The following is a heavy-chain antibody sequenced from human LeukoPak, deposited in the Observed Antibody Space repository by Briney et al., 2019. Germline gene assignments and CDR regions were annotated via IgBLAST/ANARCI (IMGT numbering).Heavy chain of an antibody. CDR3: ARQADYLDNSGHYYVGGLNP. CDR2: IHAYSGGT. V-gene: IGHV1-2*06. J-gene: IGHJ1*01. Sequence: ASVKVSRKASRYIFTDFLFHWVRPAAGQGLDGMGRIHAYSGGTDLAQTSQGRITMTRHTSVSTTYMELTGLISDDTAIYYCARQADYLDNSGHYYVGGLNPWGRGTLVTVSS. D-gene: IGHD3-22*01. CDR1: RYIFTDFL.